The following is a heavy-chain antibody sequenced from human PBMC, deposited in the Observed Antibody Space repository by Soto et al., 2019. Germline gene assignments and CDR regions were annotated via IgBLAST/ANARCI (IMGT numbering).Heavy chain of an antibody. Sequence: SETLSLTCTVSGGSISSSSYYWGWIRQPPGKGLEWIGSIYYSGSTYYNQSLKSRVTISVDTSKNQFSLTLDSVTAADTAVYYFARARNFLTGYYKGGFYYFDYWGQGTPVTVSS. J-gene: IGHJ4*02. CDR3: ARARNFLTGYYKGGFYYFDY. D-gene: IGHD3-9*01. CDR1: GGSISSSSYY. CDR2: IYYSGST. V-gene: IGHV4-39*07.